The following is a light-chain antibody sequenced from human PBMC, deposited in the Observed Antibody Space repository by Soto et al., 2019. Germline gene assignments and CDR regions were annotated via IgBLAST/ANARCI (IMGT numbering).Light chain of an antibody. J-gene: IGKJ2*01. V-gene: IGKV4-1*01. Sequence: DIVMTQSPDSLAVYLGERATINCKSSQSVLYSSNNKNYLAWYQQKPEQPPKLLIYWASTRESGVPDRFSGSGSGTDFTLTISSLQAEDVAVYYCQQYYSPSYTFGQGTKLDIK. CDR1: QSVLYSSNNKNY. CDR2: WAS. CDR3: QQYYSPSYT.